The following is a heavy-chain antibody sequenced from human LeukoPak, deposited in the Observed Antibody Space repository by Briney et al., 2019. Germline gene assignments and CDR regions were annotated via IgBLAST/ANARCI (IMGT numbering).Heavy chain of an antibody. J-gene: IGHJ4*02. Sequence: PGGSLRLSCAASGFTFSRYWMSWVRQAPGKGLEWVASIKRDGSVKKYVDSVQGRFTVSRDNTKNSLYLQMNSLRADDTAVYYCARLSGDITVFDLSSQGTLVTVSS. D-gene: IGHD1-20*01. CDR2: IKRDGSVK. CDR1: GFTFSRYW. V-gene: IGHV3-7*01. CDR3: ARLSGDITVFDL.